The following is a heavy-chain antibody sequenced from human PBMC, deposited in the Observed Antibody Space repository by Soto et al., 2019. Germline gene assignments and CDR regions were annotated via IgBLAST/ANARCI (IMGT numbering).Heavy chain of an antibody. CDR2: INHSGST. D-gene: IGHD3-10*01. Sequence: SETLSLTCAVYGGSFSGYYWSWIRQPPGKGLEWIGEINHSGSTNYNPSLKSRVTISVDTSKNQFSLKLSSVTAADTAVYYCARVSGIYYYGMDVWGQGTTVS. V-gene: IGHV4-34*01. CDR3: ARVSGIYYYGMDV. CDR1: GGSFSGYY. J-gene: IGHJ6*02.